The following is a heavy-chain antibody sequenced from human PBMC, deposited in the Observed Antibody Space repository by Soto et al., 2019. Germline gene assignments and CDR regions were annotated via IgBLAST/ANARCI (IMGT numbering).Heavy chain of an antibody. V-gene: IGHV3-74*01. Sequence: EVQLVESGGGLVQPGGSLRLSCAASGFTSRSYWMHWVRQAPGKGLVWVSRINSGDGSITGYADSVKGRFTVSRDNAKNTLYLQLNSLGVEDTAVYYCARGPRLGFYGMDVWGQGTTVTVSS. CDR3: ARGPRLGFYGMDV. CDR2: INSGDGSIT. J-gene: IGHJ6*02. CDR1: GFTSRSYW. D-gene: IGHD3-16*01.